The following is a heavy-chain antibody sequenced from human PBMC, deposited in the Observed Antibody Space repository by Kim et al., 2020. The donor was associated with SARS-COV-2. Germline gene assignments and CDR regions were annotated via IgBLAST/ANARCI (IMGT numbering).Heavy chain of an antibody. CDR1: GYTFTSYG. J-gene: IGHJ4*02. V-gene: IGHV1-18*04. CDR2: ISAYNGNT. CDR3: ARVGLTAVLYRLGDY. D-gene: IGHD3-3*01. Sequence: ASVKVSCKASGYTFTSYGISWVRQAPGQGLEWMGWISAYNGNTNYAQKLQGRVTMTTDTSTSTAYMELRSLRSDDTAVYYCARVGLTAVLYRLGDYWGQGTLVTVSS.